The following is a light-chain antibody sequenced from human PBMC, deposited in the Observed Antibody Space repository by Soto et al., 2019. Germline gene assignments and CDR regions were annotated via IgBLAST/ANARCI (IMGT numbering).Light chain of an antibody. V-gene: IGKV3-15*01. CDR1: QNINNK. Sequence: EIVVTQSPATLSLSPGQRATLSCRTSQNINNKLVWYQQKPGQAPRLLIYGAYTRATGIPARFSGSGSGTEFTLTISSLQSEDFAVYSCQHYNNWPLTFGGGTKVEIK. J-gene: IGKJ4*01. CDR2: GAY. CDR3: QHYNNWPLT.